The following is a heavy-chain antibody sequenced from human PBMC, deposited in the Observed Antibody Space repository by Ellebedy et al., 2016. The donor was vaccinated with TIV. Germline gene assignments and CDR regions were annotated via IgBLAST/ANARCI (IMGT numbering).Heavy chain of an antibody. V-gene: IGHV3-74*01. CDR3: ARARFGKQWLEGDFDY. CDR1: GFTFSSYW. Sequence: GESLKISCAASGFTFSSYWMHWVRQAPGKGLVWVSRINSDGSSTSYADSVKGRFTISRDNAKNTLYLQMNSLRAEDTAVYYCARARFGKQWLEGDFDYWGQGTLVTVSS. J-gene: IGHJ4*02. CDR2: INSDGSST. D-gene: IGHD6-19*01.